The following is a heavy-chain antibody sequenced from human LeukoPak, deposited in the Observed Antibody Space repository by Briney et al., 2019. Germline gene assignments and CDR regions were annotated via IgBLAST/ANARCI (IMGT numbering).Heavy chain of an antibody. CDR2: IYTSGST. V-gene: IGHV4-4*07. D-gene: IGHD3-22*01. CDR1: GGSISSYY. CDR3: VRQGANSGYYLFDY. Sequence: SETLSLTCTVSGGSISSYYWSWIRQPAGKGLEWIGRIYTSGSTNYNPSLKSRVTMSVDTSKNQFSLKLSPVTAADTATYYCVRQGANSGYYLFDYWGQGHLVIVSS. J-gene: IGHJ4*02.